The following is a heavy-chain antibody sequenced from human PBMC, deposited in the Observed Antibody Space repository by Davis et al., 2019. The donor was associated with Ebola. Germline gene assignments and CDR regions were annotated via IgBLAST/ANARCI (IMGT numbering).Heavy chain of an antibody. Sequence: SETLSLTCTVSGDSISDYYWSWIRQPPGKGLEWIGYIYHSGITRYNPSLKNRVTISLDTSKNQFSLKLSSVTAADTAVYYCARGVGARAGWFDPWGQGTLVTVSS. CDR2: IYHSGIT. CDR3: ARGVGARAGWFDP. D-gene: IGHD1-26*01. J-gene: IGHJ5*02. V-gene: IGHV4-59*12. CDR1: GDSISDYY.